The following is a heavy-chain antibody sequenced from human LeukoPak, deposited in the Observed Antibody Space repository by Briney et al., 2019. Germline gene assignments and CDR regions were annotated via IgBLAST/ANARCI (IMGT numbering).Heavy chain of an antibody. V-gene: IGHV1-69*06. CDR3: ARDSSRSFTAMVTGGFDY. CDR1: GGTFSSYA. CDR2: VIPIFGTA. D-gene: IGHD5-18*01. Sequence: GASVEVPCKASGGTFSSYAISWVRQAPGQGLEWMGGVIPIFGTANYAQKFQGRVTITADKSTSTAYMELSSLRSEDTAVYYCARDSSRSFTAMVTGGFDYWGQGTLVTVSS. J-gene: IGHJ4*02.